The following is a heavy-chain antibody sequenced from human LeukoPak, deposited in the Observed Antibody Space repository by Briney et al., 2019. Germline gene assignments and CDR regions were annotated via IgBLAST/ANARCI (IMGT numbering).Heavy chain of an antibody. Sequence: GGSLRLSCAASGFTFSSYAMHWVRQAPGKGLEWVAVISHDGSNKYYADSVKGRFTISRDNSKNTLYLQMNSLRAEDTAVYYCAREDYYDSSGLLDYWGQGTLVTVSS. CDR2: ISHDGSNK. CDR3: AREDYYDSSGLLDY. V-gene: IGHV3-30-3*01. CDR1: GFTFSSYA. J-gene: IGHJ4*02. D-gene: IGHD3-22*01.